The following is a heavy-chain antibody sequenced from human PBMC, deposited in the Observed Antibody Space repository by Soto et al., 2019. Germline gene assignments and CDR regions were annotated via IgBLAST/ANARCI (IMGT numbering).Heavy chain of an antibody. D-gene: IGHD3-22*01. Sequence: PGGSLRLSCAASGFTFSSYAMSWVRQAPGKGLEWVSEISGSGGSTFYADSVKGRFTISRDNSKNTLYLQMNSLRADDTAVYYCATDNFYDISGTNTNWFDPWGQGTLVTVTS. CDR1: GFTFSSYA. J-gene: IGHJ5*02. V-gene: IGHV3-23*01. CDR2: ISGSGGST. CDR3: ATDNFYDISGTNTNWFDP.